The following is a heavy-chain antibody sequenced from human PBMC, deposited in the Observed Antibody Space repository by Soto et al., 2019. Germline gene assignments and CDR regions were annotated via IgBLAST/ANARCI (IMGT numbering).Heavy chain of an antibody. Sequence: SETLSLTCTVSGGSISSYYWSWIRQPPGKGLEWIGYIYHSGSTYYNPSLKSRVTISVDRSKNQFSLKLSSVTAADTAVYYCARAMDIGMASKDNWFDPWGQGTLVTVSS. CDR1: GGSISSYY. J-gene: IGHJ5*02. D-gene: IGHD2-2*03. V-gene: IGHV4-59*12. CDR3: ARAMDIGMASKDNWFDP. CDR2: IYHSGST.